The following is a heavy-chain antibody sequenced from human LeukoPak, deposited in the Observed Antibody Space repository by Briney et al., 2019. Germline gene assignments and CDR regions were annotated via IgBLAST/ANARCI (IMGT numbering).Heavy chain of an antibody. CDR2: MNPNSGNT. V-gene: IGHV1-8*01. D-gene: IGHD3-10*01. Sequence: ASVKVSCKASGYTFTSYVINWVRQATGQGLEWMGWMNPNSGNTGYAQKFQGRVTMTRNTSISTAYMELSSLRSEDTAVYYCARGWFGELLKDYWGQGTLVTVSS. CDR1: GYTFTSYV. J-gene: IGHJ4*02. CDR3: ARGWFGELLKDY.